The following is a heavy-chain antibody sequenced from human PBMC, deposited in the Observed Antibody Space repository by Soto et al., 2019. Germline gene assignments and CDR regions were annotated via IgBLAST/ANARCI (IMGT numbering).Heavy chain of an antibody. CDR1: GGSISSRIYY. CDR3: ARGGVLRFLEWLPWFDP. Sequence: SETPSLTCTVSGGSISSRIYYWGWIRQPPGKGLEWIGSFYYTGSTYYNPSLKSRVTIAVDTSKNQFSLKLSSVTAADTAVYYCARGGVLRFLEWLPWFDPWGQGTLVTVSS. CDR2: FYYTGST. V-gene: IGHV4-39*07. J-gene: IGHJ5*02. D-gene: IGHD3-3*01.